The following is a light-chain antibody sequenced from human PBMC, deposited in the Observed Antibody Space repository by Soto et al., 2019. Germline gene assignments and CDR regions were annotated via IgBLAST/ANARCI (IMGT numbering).Light chain of an antibody. J-gene: IGLJ3*02. CDR1: SSDVGGYNY. CDR2: DVS. CDR3: SSYTSSGTLV. Sequence: QSALTQPASVSGSPGQSITISCTGTSSDVGGYNYVSWYQQLPGKAPKLMNYDVSNRPSGVSDRFSGSKSGNTASLTISGLQAEDEADYYCSSYTSSGTLVFGGGTKLTVL. V-gene: IGLV2-14*01.